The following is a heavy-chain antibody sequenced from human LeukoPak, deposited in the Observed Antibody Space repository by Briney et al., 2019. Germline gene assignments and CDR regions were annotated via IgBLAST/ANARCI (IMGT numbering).Heavy chain of an antibody. CDR2: IIPIFGTA. Sequence: SVKVSCKASGGTFSSYAISWVRQAPGQGLEWMGGIIPIFGTANYAQKFQGRVTMTEDTSTDTAYMELSSLRSEDTAVYYCATALGRYYYGMDVWGQGTTVTVSS. CDR3: ATALGRYYYGMDV. CDR1: GGTFSSYA. V-gene: IGHV1-69*06. J-gene: IGHJ6*02. D-gene: IGHD7-27*01.